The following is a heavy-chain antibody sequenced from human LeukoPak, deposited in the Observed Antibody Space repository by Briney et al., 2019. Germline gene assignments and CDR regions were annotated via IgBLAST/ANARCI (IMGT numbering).Heavy chain of an antibody. J-gene: IGHJ4*02. Sequence: GGSLRLSCAASGFTFSSYEMNWVRQAPGKGLEWVSYISSSGSTIYYADSVKGRFTISRDNAKNSLYLQMNSLRAEDTAVYYCARGDYGSGSHFDYWGQGTLVTVSS. CDR2: ISSSGSTI. CDR1: GFTFSSYE. D-gene: IGHD3-10*01. V-gene: IGHV3-48*03. CDR3: ARGDYGSGSHFDY.